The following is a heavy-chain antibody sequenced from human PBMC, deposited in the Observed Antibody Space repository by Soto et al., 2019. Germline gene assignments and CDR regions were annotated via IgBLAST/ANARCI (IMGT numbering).Heavy chain of an antibody. V-gene: IGHV3-66*01. CDR3: ARDGAVLSSAYWYFDL. J-gene: IGHJ2*01. Sequence: PGGSLRLSCAASGFTVSSNYMSWVRQAPGKGLEWVSVIYSGGSTYYADSVKGRFTISRDNSKNTLYLQMNSLRAEDTAVYYCARDGAVLSSAYWYFDLWGRGTLVTVSS. D-gene: IGHD6-25*01. CDR2: IYSGGST. CDR1: GFTVSSNY.